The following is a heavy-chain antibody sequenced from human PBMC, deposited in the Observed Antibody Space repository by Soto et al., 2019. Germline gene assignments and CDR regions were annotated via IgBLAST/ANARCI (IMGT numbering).Heavy chain of an antibody. V-gene: IGHV1-8*01. CDR1: GYTFTSYD. CDR2: MNPNSGNT. Sequence: ASVKVSCKASGYTFTSYDIIWVRQATGQGLEWMGWMNPNSGNTGYAQKFQGRVTMTRNTSISTAYMELSSLRSEDTAVYYCARGSWEPPLYYYYGMDVWGQGTTVTVSS. J-gene: IGHJ6*02. CDR3: ARGSWEPPLYYYYGMDV. D-gene: IGHD1-26*01.